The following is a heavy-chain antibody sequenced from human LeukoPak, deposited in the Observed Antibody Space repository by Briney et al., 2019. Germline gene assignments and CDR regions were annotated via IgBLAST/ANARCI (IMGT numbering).Heavy chain of an antibody. CDR2: IYYSGST. Sequence: SETLSLTCTVSGGSISIYYWTWIRQPPGKGLEWIGYIYYSGSTNYNPSLKSRVTISVGTSKNQFSLKLSSVTAADTAVYYCAAGSESYDSRGYSYYFDYWGQGTLVTVSS. D-gene: IGHD3-22*01. CDR1: GGSISIYY. J-gene: IGHJ4*02. V-gene: IGHV4-59*01. CDR3: AAGSESYDSRGYSYYFDY.